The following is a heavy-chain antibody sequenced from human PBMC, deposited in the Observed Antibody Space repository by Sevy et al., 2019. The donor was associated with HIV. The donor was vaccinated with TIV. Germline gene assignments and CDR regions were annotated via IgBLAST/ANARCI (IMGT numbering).Heavy chain of an antibody. CDR2: LYYEGTT. CDR3: ARLSPFYHDMDV. CDR1: GGSISSISNY. V-gene: IGHV4-39*01. Sequence: SETLSLTCGVSGGSISSISNYWGWIRQPPGRELEWFGSLYYEGTTYSDPSLQSRVRISGNTSKNLFSLDWTSVTAADMAVYYCARLSPFYHDMDVWGKGTTVTVSS. J-gene: IGHJ6*03.